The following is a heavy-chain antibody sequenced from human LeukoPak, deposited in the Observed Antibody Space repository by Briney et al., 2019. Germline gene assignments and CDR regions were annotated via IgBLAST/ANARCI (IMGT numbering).Heavy chain of an antibody. Sequence: GGSLRLSCAASGFTFSSYGMHWVRQAPGKGLEWVAFIRYDGSNKYYADSVKGRFTISRDNSKNTLYLQMNSLRAEDTAVYYRAKDSRRIPGYWGQGTLVTVSP. CDR1: GFTFSSYG. CDR2: IRYDGSNK. CDR3: AKDSRRIPGY. V-gene: IGHV3-30*02. J-gene: IGHJ4*02.